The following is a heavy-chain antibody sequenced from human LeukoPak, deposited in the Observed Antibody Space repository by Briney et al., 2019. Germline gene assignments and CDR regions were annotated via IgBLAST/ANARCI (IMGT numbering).Heavy chain of an antibody. Sequence: GGSLRLSCAASGFTFSSYAMSWVRQAPGKGLEWVSAISGSGGSTYYADSVKGRFTISRDNSKNTLYLQMNSLRAEDTAVYYCAKDQHYYDSSGLDYWGQGALVTASS. J-gene: IGHJ4*02. V-gene: IGHV3-23*01. CDR3: AKDQHYYDSSGLDY. CDR2: ISGSGGST. CDR1: GFTFSSYA. D-gene: IGHD3-22*01.